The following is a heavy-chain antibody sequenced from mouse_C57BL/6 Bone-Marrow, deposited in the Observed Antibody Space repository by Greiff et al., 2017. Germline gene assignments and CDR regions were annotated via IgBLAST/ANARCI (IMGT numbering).Heavy chain of an antibody. Sequence: EVQGVESGGGLVQPGGSLSLSCAASGFTFTDYYMSWVRQPPGKALEWLGFIRNKANGYTTEYSASVKGRFTISRDNSQSILYLQMNALRAEDSATYYCARYSFYYDYDWYFDVWGTGTTVTVSS. D-gene: IGHD2-4*01. CDR3: ARYSFYYDYDWYFDV. CDR1: GFTFTDYY. V-gene: IGHV7-3*01. CDR2: IRNKANGYTT. J-gene: IGHJ1*03.